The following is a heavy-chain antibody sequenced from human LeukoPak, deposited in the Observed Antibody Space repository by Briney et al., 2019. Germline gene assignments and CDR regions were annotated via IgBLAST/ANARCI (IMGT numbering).Heavy chain of an antibody. CDR1: GFTFSNAW. Sequence: GGSLRLSCAASGFTFSNAWMSWVRQAPGKGLEWVGRIKSKTDGGTTDYAAPVKGRFTISRDDSKNTLYLQMNSLKTEDTAVYYCTSTTSRYKYYYYGMDVWGQGTTVTVSS. CDR2: IKSKTDGGTT. J-gene: IGHJ6*02. CDR3: TSTTSRYKYYYYGMDV. V-gene: IGHV3-15*01. D-gene: IGHD1-1*01.